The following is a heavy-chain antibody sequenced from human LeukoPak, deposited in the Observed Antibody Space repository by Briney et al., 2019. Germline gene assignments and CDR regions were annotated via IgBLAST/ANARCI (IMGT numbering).Heavy chain of an antibody. CDR1: GGSISSGGYS. V-gene: IGHV4-30-2*01. Sequence: PSETLSLTCAVSGGSISSGGYSWSWIRQPPGKGLEWIGYIYHSGSTYYNPSLKSRVTISVDRSKNQFSLKLSSVTAADTAVYYCARVEGGAVADYWGQGTLVTVSS. CDR3: ARVEGGAVADY. J-gene: IGHJ4*02. CDR2: IYHSGST. D-gene: IGHD6-19*01.